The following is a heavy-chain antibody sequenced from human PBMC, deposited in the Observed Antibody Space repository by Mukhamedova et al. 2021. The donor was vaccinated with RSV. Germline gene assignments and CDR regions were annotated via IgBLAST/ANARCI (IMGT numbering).Heavy chain of an antibody. D-gene: IGHD3-10*01. J-gene: IGHJ4*02. V-gene: IGHV4-59*01. CDR2: TYYSGSA. CDR3: ARGHYYYDY. Sequence: GLEWIGYTYYSGSANYNPSLNSRVTISTDTSKSQFSLRLSSVTAADTAVYYCARGHYYYDYWGQGVLVTVSS.